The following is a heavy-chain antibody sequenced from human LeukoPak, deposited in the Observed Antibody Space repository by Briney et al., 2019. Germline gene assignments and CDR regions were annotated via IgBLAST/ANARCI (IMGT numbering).Heavy chain of an antibody. CDR3: AREGGGYSSNLDYVYN. Sequence: GESLRLSCAASGFTFSRKTINWVRQAPGKGLEWVSSISSNGFYIYYADSVKGRFTISRDNAKNSLYLQMNSLRGDDTGIYYCAREGGGYSSNLDYVYNWGQRALGTVSS. CDR1: GFTFSRKT. J-gene: IGHJ4*02. V-gene: IGHV3-21*01. CDR2: ISSNGFYI. D-gene: IGHD6-13*01.